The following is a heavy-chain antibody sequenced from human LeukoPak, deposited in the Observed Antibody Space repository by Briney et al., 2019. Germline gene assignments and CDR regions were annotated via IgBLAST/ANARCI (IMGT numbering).Heavy chain of an antibody. Sequence: PSETLSLTCTVSGGSISSNSYYWGWIRQPPGKGLEWIGSIYYSGSTYHNPSLKSRVSISVDTSKNQFSLKLSSVTAADTAVYYCARNIAAGGTSWFDPWGQGTLVTVSS. CDR2: IYYSGST. V-gene: IGHV4-39*07. CDR1: GGSISSNSYY. D-gene: IGHD6-13*01. CDR3: ARNIAAGGTSWFDP. J-gene: IGHJ5*02.